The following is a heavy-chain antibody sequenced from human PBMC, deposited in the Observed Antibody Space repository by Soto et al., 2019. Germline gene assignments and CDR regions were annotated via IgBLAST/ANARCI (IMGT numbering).Heavy chain of an antibody. CDR1: GGSITSSSHF. J-gene: IGHJ5*02. V-gene: IGHV4-39*01. CDR2: IYFTGNT. CDR3: AGQTFTIAAASYGRSNWFDP. Sequence: PSETLSLTCTASGGSITSSSHFWGWVRQPPGKGLEWIGTIYFTGNTYYTPSLKSRLTMSIDTSKTEFSLRLNSVTAADTAVYYCAGQTFTIAAASYGRSNWFDPWGQGTLVTVSS. D-gene: IGHD6-25*01.